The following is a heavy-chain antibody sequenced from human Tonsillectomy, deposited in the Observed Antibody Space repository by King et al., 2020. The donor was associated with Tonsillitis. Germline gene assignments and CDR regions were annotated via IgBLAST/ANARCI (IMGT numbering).Heavy chain of an antibody. CDR2: IYSSGST. D-gene: IGHD6-6*01. Sequence: LQLQESGPGLAKPSETLSLTCTVSGGSIRSHYWSWIRQPPGKGLEWIGYIYSSGSTNYNPSLKSRVTISVDTSKNQLSLKLSSVSAADTAVYYCARLLPEYSRSAGCFDYWGQGTLVTVSS. CDR3: ARLLPEYSRSAGCFDY. V-gene: IGHV4-59*08. CDR1: GGSIRSHY. J-gene: IGHJ4*02.